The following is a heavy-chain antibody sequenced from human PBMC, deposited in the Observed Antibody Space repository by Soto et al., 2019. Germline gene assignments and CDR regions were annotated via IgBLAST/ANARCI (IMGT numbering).Heavy chain of an antibody. CDR3: ARVPNTVTTPYFDY. CDR2: IYYSGST. CDR1: GGSISSGDYY. J-gene: IGHJ4*02. V-gene: IGHV4-30-4*01. D-gene: IGHD4-17*01. Sequence: QVQLQESGPGLVKPSQTLSLTCTVSGGSISSGDYYWSWIRQPPGKGLEWIGYIYYSGSTYYNPTLKSRVTISVDTSTNQCSLKLSSVTAADTAVYYCARVPNTVTTPYFDYWGQGTLVTVSS.